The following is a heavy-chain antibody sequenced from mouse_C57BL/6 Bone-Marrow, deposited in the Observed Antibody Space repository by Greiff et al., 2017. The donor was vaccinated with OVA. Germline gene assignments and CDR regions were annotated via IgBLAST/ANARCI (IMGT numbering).Heavy chain of an antibody. J-gene: IGHJ2*01. V-gene: IGHV1-82*01. CDR1: GYAFSSSW. CDR2: IYPGDGDT. D-gene: IGHD2-1*01. Sequence: QVQLQQSGPELVKPGASVKISCKASGYAFSSSWMNWVKQRPGKGLEWIGRIYPGDGDTNYNGKFKGKATLTADKSSSTAYMQLSSLPSEDSAVYFCAYYYYFDDWGQGTTLTVSS. CDR3: AYYYYFDD.